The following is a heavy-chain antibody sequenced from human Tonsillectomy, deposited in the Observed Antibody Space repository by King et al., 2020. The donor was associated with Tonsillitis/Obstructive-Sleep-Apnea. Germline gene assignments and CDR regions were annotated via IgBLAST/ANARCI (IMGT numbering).Heavy chain of an antibody. CDR1: GFTFSDYY. Sequence: VQLVESGGGLVKPGGSLRLSCAASGFTFSDYYMSWIRQAPGKGLEWVSYISSSSSYTNYADSVKCRFTISRDNAKNSLYLQMNSLRAEDTAVYYCSRAGYCSSTSCYDYYYYYYMDVWGKGTTVTVSS. V-gene: IGHV3-11*05. J-gene: IGHJ6*03. CDR2: ISSSSSYT. CDR3: SRAGYCSSTSCYDYYYYYYMDV. D-gene: IGHD2-2*01.